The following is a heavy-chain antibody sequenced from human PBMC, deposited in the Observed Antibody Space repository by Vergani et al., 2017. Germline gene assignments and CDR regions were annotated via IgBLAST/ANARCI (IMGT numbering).Heavy chain of an antibody. V-gene: IGHV4-34*01. CDR2: INHSGNT. Sequence: QVQLQQWGAGLLKPSETLSLTCAVYGGSFSGYYWSWIRQPPGKGLEWIGEINHSGNTNYNPSLKSRVTISVDTSKNQFSLKLSSVTAADTAVYYCARVSAARRKEEKGYYYFDYWGQGTLVTVSS. D-gene: IGHD6-6*01. J-gene: IGHJ4*02. CDR3: ARVSAARRKEEKGYYYFDY. CDR1: GGSFSGYY.